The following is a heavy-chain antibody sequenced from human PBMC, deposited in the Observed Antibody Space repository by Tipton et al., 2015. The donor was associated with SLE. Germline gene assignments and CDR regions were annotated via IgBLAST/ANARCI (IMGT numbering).Heavy chain of an antibody. CDR3: AKCYGGSCYSGAWFFDL. D-gene: IGHD2-15*01. CDR2: ISHDGSVQ. Sequence: SLRLSCAASGFIFTNFALHWVRQAPGKGLEWVALISHDGSVQYYADSVKGRFTISRDNSKNTLSLQLNSLRAEDTAMYYCAKCYGGSCYSGAWFFDLWGRGTLVTVSS. J-gene: IGHJ2*01. CDR1: GFIFTNFA. V-gene: IGHV3-30*04.